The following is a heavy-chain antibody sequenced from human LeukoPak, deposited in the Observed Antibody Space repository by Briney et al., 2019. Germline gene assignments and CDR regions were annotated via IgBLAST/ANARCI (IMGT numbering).Heavy chain of an antibody. V-gene: IGHV3-9*01. CDR3: AKGIKVYSSSWYAYFDY. CDR2: ISWNSGSI. D-gene: IGHD6-13*01. CDR1: GFTFDDYA. Sequence: SLRLSCAASGFTFDDYAMHWVRQAPGKGLEWVSCISWNSGSIGYADSVKGRFTISRDNAKNSLYLQMNSLRAEDTALYYCAKGIKVYSSSWYAYFDYWGQGTLVTVSS. J-gene: IGHJ4*02.